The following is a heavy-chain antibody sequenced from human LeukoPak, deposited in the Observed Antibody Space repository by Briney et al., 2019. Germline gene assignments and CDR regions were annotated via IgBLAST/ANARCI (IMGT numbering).Heavy chain of an antibody. D-gene: IGHD4-23*01. Sequence: GGSLRLSCAASGFTFSTYWMHWVRQAPGKGLVWVSRINSDGSSTSYADSVKGRFTISRDNAKNSVYLQMNSLRAEDTAVYYCAREQYGGKDYWGQGNLVTVSS. CDR2: INSDGSST. CDR1: GFTFSTYW. CDR3: AREQYGGKDY. J-gene: IGHJ4*02. V-gene: IGHV3-74*01.